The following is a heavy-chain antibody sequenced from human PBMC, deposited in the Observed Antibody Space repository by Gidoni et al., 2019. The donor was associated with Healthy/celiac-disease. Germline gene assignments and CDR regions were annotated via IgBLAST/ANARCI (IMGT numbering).Heavy chain of an antibody. V-gene: IGHV4-39*01. D-gene: IGHD1-7*01. CDR3: ARLGDSPKPGTTVDY. J-gene: IGHJ4*02. Sequence: QLQLQESGPGLVKPSETLSLTCTVSGGSISSSSYYWGWIRQPPGKGLEWIGSIYYSGSTYYNPSLKSRVTISVDTSKNQFSLKLSSVTAADTAVYYCARLGDSPKPGTTVDYWGQGTLVTVSS. CDR1: GGSISSSSYY. CDR2: IYYSGST.